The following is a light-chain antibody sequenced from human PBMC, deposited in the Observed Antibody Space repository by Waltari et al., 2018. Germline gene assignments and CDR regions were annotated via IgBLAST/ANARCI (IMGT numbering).Light chain of an antibody. CDR2: RNN. CDR3: AAWDDNLSGWV. CDR1: SPNIGTTY. V-gene: IGLV1-47*01. Sequence: QSVLTQPPSASGTPGQSVTISCSGGSPNIGTTYVCWYQQLPEPAPNPLLYRNNQRPSGVPDRFSGSKSGTSASLAISGLRSEDEADYYCAAWDDNLSGWVFGGGTKLTVL. J-gene: IGLJ2*01.